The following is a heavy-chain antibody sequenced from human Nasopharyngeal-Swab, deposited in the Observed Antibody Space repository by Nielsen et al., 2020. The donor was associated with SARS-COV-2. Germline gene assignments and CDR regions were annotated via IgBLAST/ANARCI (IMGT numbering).Heavy chain of an antibody. Sequence: GGSLRLSCVASGFTFDDHAIHWVRQGPGKGLEWVSGIGSNTDSIAYADSVMGRFTISRDSAKNSLYLQMTNLTLEDTAYYYCARALGAVVPADEHFWGRGTLVTVSS. J-gene: IGHJ4*02. CDR3: ARALGAVVPADEHF. V-gene: IGHV3-9*01. CDR1: GFTFDDHA. CDR2: IGSNTDSI. D-gene: IGHD3-10*02.